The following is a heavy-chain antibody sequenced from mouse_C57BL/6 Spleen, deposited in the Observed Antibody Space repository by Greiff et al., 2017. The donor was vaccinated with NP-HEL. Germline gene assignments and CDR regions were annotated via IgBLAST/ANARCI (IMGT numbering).Heavy chain of an antibody. CDR1: GYTFTSYW. J-gene: IGHJ2*01. CDR3: ARAVVAGDFDY. CDR2: IDPSDSYT. D-gene: IGHD1-1*01. V-gene: IGHV1-50*01. Sequence: VQLQQSGAELVKPGASVKLSCKASGYTFTSYWMQWVKQRPGQGLEWIGEIDPSDSYTNYNQKFKGKATLTVDTSSSTAYMQLSSLTSEDSAVYYCARAVVAGDFDYWGQGTTLTVSS.